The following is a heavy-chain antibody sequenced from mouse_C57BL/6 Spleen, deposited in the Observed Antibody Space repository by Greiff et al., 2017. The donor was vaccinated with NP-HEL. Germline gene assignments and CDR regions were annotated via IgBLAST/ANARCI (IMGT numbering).Heavy chain of an antibody. D-gene: IGHD2-4*01. Sequence: QVQLQQSGAELAKPGASVKLSCKASGYTFTSYWMHWVKQRPGQGLEWIGYINPSSGYTKYNQKFKDKATLTADKSSSTAYMQLSSLTYEDSAVYYCASPLYDYDGAMDYWGQGTSVTVSS. V-gene: IGHV1-7*01. CDR3: ASPLYDYDGAMDY. J-gene: IGHJ4*01. CDR1: GYTFTSYW. CDR2: INPSSGYT.